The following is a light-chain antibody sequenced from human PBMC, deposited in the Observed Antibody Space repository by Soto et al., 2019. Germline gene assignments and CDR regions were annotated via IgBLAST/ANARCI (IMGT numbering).Light chain of an antibody. CDR1: QGIRSW. CDR2: DAS. Sequence: DIQMTQSPSSVSASVGDRVTITCRASQGIRSWLAWYQQKPGKAPQLLIYDASSLQSGVPSRFSGSGSGTDVTLTISSLQPEDFATYYCQQANSFPITFGQGTRLEIK. CDR3: QQANSFPIT. J-gene: IGKJ5*01. V-gene: IGKV1D-12*01.